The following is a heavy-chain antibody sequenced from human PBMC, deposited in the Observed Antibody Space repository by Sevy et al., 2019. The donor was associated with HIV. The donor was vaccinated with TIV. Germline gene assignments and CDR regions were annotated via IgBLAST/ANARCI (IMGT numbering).Heavy chain of an antibody. V-gene: IGHV3-9*01. J-gene: IGHJ2*01. D-gene: IGHD2-2*01. CDR2: ISWNSGSI. CDR3: AKVHCSSTSCYYYWYFDL. CDR1: GFTFDDYA. Sequence: GGSLRLSCAASGFTFDDYAMHWVRQAPGKGLEWVSGISWNSGSIGYADSVKGRFTSSRDNAKNSLYLQMNSLRAEDTALYYCAKVHCSSTSCYYYWYFDLWGRGTLVTVSS.